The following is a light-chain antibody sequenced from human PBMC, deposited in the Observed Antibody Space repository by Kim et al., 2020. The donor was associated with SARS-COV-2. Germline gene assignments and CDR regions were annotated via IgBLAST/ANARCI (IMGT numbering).Light chain of an antibody. V-gene: IGLV3-19*01. J-gene: IGLJ3*02. CDR1: NLRGYF. CDR2: GRN. CDR3: NSRDKTTNHWV. Sequence: SSELTQDPAVSVALGQTVRITCQGGNLRGYFASWYQQKPGQAPILVIYGRNNRPSGIPDRFSASSSGNRASLTITGAQAEDEADYYCNSRDKTTNHWVFGGGTQLTVL.